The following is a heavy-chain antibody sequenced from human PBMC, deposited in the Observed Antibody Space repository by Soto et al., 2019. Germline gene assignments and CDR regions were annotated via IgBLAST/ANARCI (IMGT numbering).Heavy chain of an antibody. V-gene: IGHV3-15*07. D-gene: IGHD1-1*01. J-gene: IGHJ4*03. CDR1: GFIFSDEW. CDR2: IKNKTNGETR. Sequence: EVQLVASGGALIKSGGSLRLSCAASGFIFSDEWMNWVRHAPGKGLEWVGRIKNKTNGETRNYAAPEKGRFTISRDDSRSRLYLQMNNLKADDTGGYYCTRGNDGAFQDWGQGTLVTVSS. CDR3: TRGNDGAFQD.